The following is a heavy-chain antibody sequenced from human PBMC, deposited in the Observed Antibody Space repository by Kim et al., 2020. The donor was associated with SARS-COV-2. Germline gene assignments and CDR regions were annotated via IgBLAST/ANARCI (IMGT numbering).Heavy chain of an antibody. CDR2: ISSSSSYI. V-gene: IGHV3-21*01. CDR3: ARDKGLGVGATHFDY. Sequence: GGSLRLSCAASGFTFSSYSMNWVRQAPGKGLEWVSSISSSSSYIYYADSVKGRFTISRDNAKNSLYLQMNSLRAEDTAVYYCARDKGLGVGATHFDYWGQGTLVTVSS. CDR1: GFTFSSYS. J-gene: IGHJ4*02. D-gene: IGHD1-26*01.